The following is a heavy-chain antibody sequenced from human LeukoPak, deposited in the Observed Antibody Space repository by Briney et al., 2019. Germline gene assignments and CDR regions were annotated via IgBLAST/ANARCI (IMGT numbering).Heavy chain of an antibody. CDR3: ARDPYSYGYYFDY. J-gene: IGHJ4*02. Sequence: SETLSLTCTVSGASISSHCWSWIRQPPGKGLEWIGEINHSGSTNYNPSLKSRVTISVDTSKNQFSLKLSSVTAADTAVYYCARDPYSYGYYFDYWGQGTLVTVSS. CDR2: INHSGST. CDR1: GASISSHC. V-gene: IGHV4-34*01. D-gene: IGHD5-18*01.